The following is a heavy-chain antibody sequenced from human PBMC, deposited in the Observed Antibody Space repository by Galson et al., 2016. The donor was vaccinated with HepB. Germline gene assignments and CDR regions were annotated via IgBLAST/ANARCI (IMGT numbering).Heavy chain of an antibody. V-gene: IGHV4-59*11. CDR2: LDDSGNT. J-gene: IGHJ4*02. D-gene: IGHD2-21*01. CDR1: GRSTSGHY. Sequence: SETLSLTCTVSGRSTSGHYCIWIGQPPGKGLEFIGYLDDSGNTDYNPSLKSRLTISLDTSERHFSLRLSSVSAADTAVYYGVLGVGKTLDYWGQGILVTVSS. CDR3: VLGVGKTLDY.